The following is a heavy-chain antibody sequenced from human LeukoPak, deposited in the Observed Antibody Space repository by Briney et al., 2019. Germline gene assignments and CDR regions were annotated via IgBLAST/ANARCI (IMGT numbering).Heavy chain of an antibody. CDR1: GFTFSNAW. V-gene: IGHV3-21*01. CDR3: ARGGIAAATPDY. D-gene: IGHD6-13*01. Sequence: PGGSLRLSCVASGFTFSNAWMNWVRQAPGKGLEWVSSISSSSSYIYYADSVKGRFTISRDNAKNSLYLQMNSLRAEDTAVYYCARGGIAAATPDYWGQGTLVTVSS. J-gene: IGHJ4*02. CDR2: ISSSSSYI.